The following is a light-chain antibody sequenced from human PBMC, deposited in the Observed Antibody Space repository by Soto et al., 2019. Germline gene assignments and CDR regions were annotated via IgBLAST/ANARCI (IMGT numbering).Light chain of an antibody. J-gene: IGLJ2*01. V-gene: IGLV2-14*01. CDR1: SSDVGGYNY. CDR3: SSYTSSITLV. CDR2: DVN. Sequence: QSALTQPASVSGSPGQSITISCTGTSSDVGGYNYVSWYQQHPGKAPKLMIYDVNNRPSGVSNRFSGSKSGNMASLTISGLQAEDEGDYYCSSYTSSITLVFGGGTKLTLL.